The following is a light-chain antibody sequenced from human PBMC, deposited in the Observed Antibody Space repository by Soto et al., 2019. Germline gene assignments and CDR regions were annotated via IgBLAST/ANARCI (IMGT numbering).Light chain of an antibody. CDR3: QQYNSYSPRT. J-gene: IGKJ1*01. CDR1: QSISSL. CDR2: DAS. V-gene: IGKV1-5*01. Sequence: DIQMTQSPSTLSASVGDRVTITCRARQSISSLLAWYQQKPGKAPKLLSYDASSLESGAPSKLSGSGSGTEFTLTISSLQPDDFATYYCQQYNSYSPRTFGQGTKVDIK.